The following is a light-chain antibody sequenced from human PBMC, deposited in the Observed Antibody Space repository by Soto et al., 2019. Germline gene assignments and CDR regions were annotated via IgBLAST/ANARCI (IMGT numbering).Light chain of an antibody. J-gene: IGKJ2*01. CDR1: KGISSY. CDR2: AAS. CDR3: QQLHSSPYT. Sequence: DIQLTQSPSFLSASVGDRVTITCRASKGISSYLAWYQHKPGTAPQLLIYAASTFQSWVPSRFSGSGSGTEFTLTISSLQPEDFATYYCQQLHSSPYTFGQGTKVEI. V-gene: IGKV1-9*01.